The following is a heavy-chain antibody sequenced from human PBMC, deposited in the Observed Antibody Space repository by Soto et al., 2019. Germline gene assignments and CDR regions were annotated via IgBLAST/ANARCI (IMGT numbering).Heavy chain of an antibody. D-gene: IGHD6-19*01. CDR1: GYSISSGYY. J-gene: IGHJ4*02. CDR3: ARVHSSGHGVDY. Sequence: SETLSLTCAVSGYSISSGYYWAWIRHPPGKGLEWFGSISHSGNTYYNPSLKSRGTISAHKSKNQFSLELSSVTAADTAIYYCARVHSSGHGVDYWVQGTLV. V-gene: IGHV4-38-2*01. CDR2: ISHSGNT.